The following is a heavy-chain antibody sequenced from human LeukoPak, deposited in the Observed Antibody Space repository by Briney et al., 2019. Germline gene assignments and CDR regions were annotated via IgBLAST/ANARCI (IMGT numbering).Heavy chain of an antibody. Sequence: QTGGSLRLSCVASGFSFRTYWINWVRQAPGEGLEWVAHIKHDGSQKYYVDSVKGRFTISRDNAKNSLYLQMNSLRAEDAAVYYCARPFSNSLQYYFDLWGKGATVTVSS. J-gene: IGHJ6*03. V-gene: IGHV3-7*01. D-gene: IGHD4-11*01. CDR2: IKHDGSQK. CDR1: GFSFRTYW. CDR3: ARPFSNSLQYYFDL.